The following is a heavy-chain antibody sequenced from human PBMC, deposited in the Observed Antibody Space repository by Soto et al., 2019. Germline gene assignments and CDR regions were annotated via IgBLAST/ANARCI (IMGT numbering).Heavy chain of an antibody. CDR3: TRDLNCSTNSCSGRGAFDI. J-gene: IGHJ3*02. Sequence: GASVKVSCKASGGTFSSYAISWVRQAPGQGLEWMGGIIPIFGTANYAQKFQGRVTITADGSTSTAYMELSSLRSEDTAVYYCTRDLNCSTNSCSGRGAFDIWGQGTMVTVSS. D-gene: IGHD2-2*01. CDR1: GGTFSSYA. CDR2: IIPIFGTA. V-gene: IGHV1-69*13.